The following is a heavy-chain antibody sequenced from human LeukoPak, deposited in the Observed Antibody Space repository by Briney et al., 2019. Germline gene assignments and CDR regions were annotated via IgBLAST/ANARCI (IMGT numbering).Heavy chain of an antibody. CDR1: GGSFSGHY. J-gene: IGHJ4*02. CDR3: ARGFYYDSSGYPY. Sequence: PSETLSLTCAVYGGSFSGHYWSWIRQPPGKGLEWIGEINHSGSTNYNPSLKSRVTMSVDTSKNQFSLKLSSVTAADTAVYYCARGFYYDSSGYPYWGQGTLVTVSS. V-gene: IGHV4-34*01. D-gene: IGHD3-22*01. CDR2: INHSGST.